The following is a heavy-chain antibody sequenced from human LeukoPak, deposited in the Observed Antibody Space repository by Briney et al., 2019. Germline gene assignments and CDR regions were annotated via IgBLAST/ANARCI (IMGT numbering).Heavy chain of an antibody. J-gene: IGHJ2*01. D-gene: IGHD2-21*01. CDR2: IYYSGST. Sequence: PETLSLTCTVSGGSISSYYWSWIRQPPGKGLEWIGYIYYSGSTNYNPSLKSRVTISVDTSKNQFSLKLSSVTAADTAVYYCARENSPEGSLYWYFDLWGRGTLVTVSS. CDR1: GGSISSYY. V-gene: IGHV4-59*01. CDR3: ARENSPEGSLYWYFDL.